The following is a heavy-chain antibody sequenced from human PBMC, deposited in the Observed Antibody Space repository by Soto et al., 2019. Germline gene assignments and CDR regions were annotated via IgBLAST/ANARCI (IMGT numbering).Heavy chain of an antibody. Sequence: GASVKVSCKASGFSFSDYFMHRVRQAPGQGLEWMRIINPSGNIRDYAEKFQGRLTITRDTSTSTVYMDLSSLRGEDTAVYYCARDNSQNYGSPGASSWFHPWGQGTPVTVSS. V-gene: IGHV1-46*01. CDR1: GFSFSDYF. J-gene: IGHJ5*02. CDR2: INPSGNIR. CDR3: ARDNSQNYGSPGASSWFHP. D-gene: IGHD4-17*01.